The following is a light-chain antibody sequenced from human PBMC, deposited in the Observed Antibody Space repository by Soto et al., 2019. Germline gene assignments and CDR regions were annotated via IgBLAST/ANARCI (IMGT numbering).Light chain of an antibody. CDR2: DAS. Sequence: DIQMTQSPSTLPASVGDRVTITCRASQSISNWLAWYQQKPGKAPNLLIYDASSLESEVPSRFSATVSGTEFSLTITSLQPEDFATYYCQQLFDSPITFGQGTRLEIK. V-gene: IGKV1-5*01. J-gene: IGKJ5*01. CDR1: QSISNW. CDR3: QQLFDSPIT.